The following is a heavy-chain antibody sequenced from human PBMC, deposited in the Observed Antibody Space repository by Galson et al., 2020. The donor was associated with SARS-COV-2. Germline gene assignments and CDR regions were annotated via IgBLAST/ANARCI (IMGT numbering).Heavy chain of an antibody. J-gene: IGHJ4*02. V-gene: IGHV1-46*01. CDR2: INPSGGST. CDR3: ARDQMPATATTPADY. Sequence: ASVKVSCKASGYTFTSYYMHWVRQAPGQGLEWMGIINPSGGSTSYAQKFQGRVTMTRDTSTSTVYMELSSLRSEDTAVYYCARDQMPATATTPADYWGQGTLVTVSS. D-gene: IGHD2-15*01. CDR1: GYTFTSYY.